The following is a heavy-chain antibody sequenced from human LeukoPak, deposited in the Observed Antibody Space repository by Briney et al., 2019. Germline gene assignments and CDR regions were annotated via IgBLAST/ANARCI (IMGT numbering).Heavy chain of an antibody. D-gene: IGHD3-10*01. Sequence: ASVKVSCKASGYTFTSYDINWVRQATGQGLEWMGWMNPNSGNTGYAQKFQGRVTMTRNTSISTAYMEPSSLRSEDTAVYYCARDGIPWFGEYGMDVWGQGTTVTVSS. CDR2: MNPNSGNT. J-gene: IGHJ6*02. CDR1: GYTFTSYD. CDR3: ARDGIPWFGEYGMDV. V-gene: IGHV1-8*01.